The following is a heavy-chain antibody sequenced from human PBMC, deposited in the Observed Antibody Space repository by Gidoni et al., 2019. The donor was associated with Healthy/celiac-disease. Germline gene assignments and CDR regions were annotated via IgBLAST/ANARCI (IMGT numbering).Heavy chain of an antibody. CDR3: TTRGSSWPPNYYYYGMDV. J-gene: IGHJ6*02. CDR2: IKSKTDGGTT. CDR1: GFTFSNAW. V-gene: IGHV3-15*01. D-gene: IGHD6-13*01. Sequence: EVQLVESGGGLVKPGGSLRLSCAASGFTFSNAWMSWVRQAPGKGLEWVGRIKSKTDGGTTDYAAPVKGRFTISRDDSKNTLYLQMNSLKTEDTAVYYCTTRGSSWPPNYYYYGMDVWGQGTTVTVSS.